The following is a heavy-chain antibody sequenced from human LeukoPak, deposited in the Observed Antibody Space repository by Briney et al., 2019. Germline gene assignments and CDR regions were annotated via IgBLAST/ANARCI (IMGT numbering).Heavy chain of an antibody. D-gene: IGHD6-13*01. CDR1: GFTFSSYT. CDR2: ISGSSRHK. CDR3: ARTANFAAGYYIDY. V-gene: IGHV3-21*01. Sequence: GSLRLSCAASGFTFSSYTMNWVRQAPGKGLEWVSSISGSSRHKYYADSVKGRFTISRDNAKNSLYLQMNSLRAEDAAVYYCARTANFAAGYYIDYWGQGTLVTVSS. J-gene: IGHJ4*02.